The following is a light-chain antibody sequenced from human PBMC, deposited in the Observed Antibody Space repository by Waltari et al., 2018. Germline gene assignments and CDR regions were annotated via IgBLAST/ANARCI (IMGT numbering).Light chain of an antibody. Sequence: DIQMTQSPSSLSASVGDRVTITCRASQFVGNSLAWFQQKPGKAPKSLIYDAARLQTGVPSKFSPSGSGTDFTLTITSLQPEDFATYCCQQSYSTPFTFGQGTRLEIK. CDR1: QFVGNS. J-gene: IGKJ5*01. V-gene: IGKV1-16*02. CDR2: DAA. CDR3: QQSYSTPFT.